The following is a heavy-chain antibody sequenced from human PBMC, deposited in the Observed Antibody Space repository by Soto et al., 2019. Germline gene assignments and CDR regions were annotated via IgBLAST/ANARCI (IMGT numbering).Heavy chain of an antibody. CDR2: ISSSSSYI. Sequence: GGSLRLSCAASGFSFSSYSMNWVRQAPGKGLEWVSSISSSSSYIYYADSVKGRFTISRDNAKNSLYLQMNSLRAEDTAVYYCARIQYQTPLYDAFDIWGQGTMVTVSS. J-gene: IGHJ3*02. CDR1: GFSFSSYS. CDR3: ARIQYQTPLYDAFDI. V-gene: IGHV3-21*01. D-gene: IGHD2-2*01.